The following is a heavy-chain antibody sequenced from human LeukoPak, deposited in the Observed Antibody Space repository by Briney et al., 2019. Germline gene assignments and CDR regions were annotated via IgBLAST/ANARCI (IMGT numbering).Heavy chain of an antibody. Sequence: GGSLRLSCAASGFILKNFALHWVRQAPGKGLEWVGRIRGRSDGDRSDGLAYADSVKGRFTISRDDAKNTAYLHMYSLKREDTALYFCTRSVGLGFDYWGQGTPAAVSS. CDR2: IRGRSDGDRSDGL. CDR3: TRSVGLGFDY. D-gene: IGHD2-2*03. V-gene: IGHV3-73*01. J-gene: IGHJ4*02. CDR1: GFILKNFA.